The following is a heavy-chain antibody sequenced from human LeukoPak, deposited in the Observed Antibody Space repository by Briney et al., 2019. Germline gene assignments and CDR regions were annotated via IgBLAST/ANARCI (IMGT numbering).Heavy chain of an antibody. Sequence: GASVKVSCKASGYTFTSYGISWVRQAPGQGLEWMGWISAYNGNTNYAQKLQGRVTMTTDTSTSTAYMELSSLRSEDTAVYYCARELLRSSSSVSKKGVDAFDIWGQGTMVTVSS. V-gene: IGHV1-18*01. CDR3: ARELLRSSSSVSKKGVDAFDI. D-gene: IGHD6-6*01. CDR1: GYTFTSYG. J-gene: IGHJ3*02. CDR2: ISAYNGNT.